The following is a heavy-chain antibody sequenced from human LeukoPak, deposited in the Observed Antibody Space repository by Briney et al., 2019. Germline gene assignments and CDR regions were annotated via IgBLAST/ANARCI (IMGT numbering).Heavy chain of an antibody. D-gene: IGHD3-22*01. CDR3: AKYNWYYYDSSGYYAYFDY. Sequence: GGSLRLSCAASGFTFSSYAMSWVRQAPGKGLEWVSAISSSGSSTHYADSVKGRFTISRDNSKNTLYLQMNSLRAEDTAVYYCAKYNWYYYDSSGYYAYFDYWGQGTLVTVSS. J-gene: IGHJ4*02. CDR1: GFTFSSYA. CDR2: ISSSGSST. V-gene: IGHV3-23*01.